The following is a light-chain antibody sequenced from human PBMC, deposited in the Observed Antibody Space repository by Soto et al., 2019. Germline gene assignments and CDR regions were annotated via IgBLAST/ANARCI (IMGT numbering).Light chain of an antibody. CDR3: QVWDSSSDHPGV. J-gene: IGLJ2*01. Sequence: SYELTQPPSVSVAPGKTARIICGGNNIGSKSVHWYQQKPGQAPVLVIYYDSDRPSGIPERFSGSNSGNTATLTISRVEAGDEADYYCQVWDSSSDHPGVFGGGTKVTVL. CDR2: YDS. V-gene: IGLV3-21*04. CDR1: NIGSKS.